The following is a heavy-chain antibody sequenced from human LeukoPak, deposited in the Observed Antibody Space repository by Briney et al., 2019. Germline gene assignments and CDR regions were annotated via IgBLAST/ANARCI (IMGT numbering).Heavy chain of an antibody. CDR3: ARAGRDYYMDV. D-gene: IGHD5-24*01. Sequence: GASVEVSCKASDYTFINYGISWVRQAPGQGLEWMGWFSAYDGDTTYVQNLQGRVTMTTDTSTNTAYMELKSLRSDDTAVYYCARAGRDYYMDVWGRGTTVTVSS. V-gene: IGHV1-18*01. CDR2: FSAYDGDT. J-gene: IGHJ6*03. CDR1: DYTFINYG.